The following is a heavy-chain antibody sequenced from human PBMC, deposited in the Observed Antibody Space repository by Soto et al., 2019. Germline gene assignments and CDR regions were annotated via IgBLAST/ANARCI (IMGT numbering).Heavy chain of an antibody. V-gene: IGHV4-59*01. CDR1: GGSISSYY. Sequence: QVQLQESGPGLVKPSETLSLTCTVSGGSISSYYWSWIRQPPGKGLEWIGYIYYSGSTNYNPSLKSRVTISVDTSKNQFSLKLSSVTAADTAVYYCAREDRHWYFDLWGRGTLVTVSS. J-gene: IGHJ2*01. CDR2: IYYSGST. CDR3: AREDRHWYFDL.